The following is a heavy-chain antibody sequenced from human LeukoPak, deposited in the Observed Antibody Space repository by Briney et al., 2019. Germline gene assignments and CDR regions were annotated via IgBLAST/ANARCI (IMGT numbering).Heavy chain of an antibody. V-gene: IGHV3-30*03. D-gene: IGHD6-19*01. CDR2: ISYDGSTE. Sequence: GGTLRLSCTASGFTFSSYGIHWVRQAPGKGLEWAAVISYDGSTEYYADSVKGRFTISRDNSKNTLYLQINSLSAEDTAVYYCARDDRPYRIAVGAGDYWGQGTLVSVFS. CDR1: GFTFSSYG. J-gene: IGHJ4*02. CDR3: ARDDRPYRIAVGAGDY.